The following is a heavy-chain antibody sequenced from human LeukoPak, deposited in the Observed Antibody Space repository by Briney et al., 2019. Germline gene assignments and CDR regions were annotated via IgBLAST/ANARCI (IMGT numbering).Heavy chain of an antibody. V-gene: IGHV1-2*02. Sequence: ASVKVSCKASGYTFTGYYMHWVRQAPGQGLEWMGWINPNSGGTNYAQNFQGRVTMTRDTSISTAYMELSRLRSDDTAVYYCARIGGNWNYVYWGQGTLVTVYS. CDR2: INPNSGGT. J-gene: IGHJ4*02. CDR1: GYTFTGYY. CDR3: ARIGGNWNYVY. D-gene: IGHD1-7*01.